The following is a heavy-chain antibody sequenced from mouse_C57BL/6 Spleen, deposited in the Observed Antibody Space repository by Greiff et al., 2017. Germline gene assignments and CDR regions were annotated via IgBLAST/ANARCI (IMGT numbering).Heavy chain of an antibody. CDR2: INPSTGGT. J-gene: IGHJ4*01. V-gene: IGHV1-42*01. CDR1: GYSFTGYY. D-gene: IGHD2-4*01. Sequence: VQLQQSGPELVKPGASVKISCKASGYSFTGYYMNWVKQSPEKSLEWIGEINPSTGGTTYNQKFKAKATLTVDKSSSTAYMQLNSLTSEDSAVYYCARNDYENAMDYWGQGTSVTVSS. CDR3: ARNDYENAMDY.